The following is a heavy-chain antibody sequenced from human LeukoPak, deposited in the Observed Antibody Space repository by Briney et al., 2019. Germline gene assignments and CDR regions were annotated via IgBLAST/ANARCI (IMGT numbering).Heavy chain of an antibody. CDR3: AREHDTVARAFDI. D-gene: IGHD3-9*01. V-gene: IGHV3-21*01. CDR1: GFTFSSYS. J-gene: IGHJ3*02. CDR2: ISSSSSYI. Sequence: GGSLRLSCAASGFTFSSYSMNWVRQAPGKGLEWVSSISSSSSYIYYADSVKGRFTISRDNAKNSLYLQMNSLRAEDTAVYYCAREHDTVARAFDIWGQGTMVTVSS.